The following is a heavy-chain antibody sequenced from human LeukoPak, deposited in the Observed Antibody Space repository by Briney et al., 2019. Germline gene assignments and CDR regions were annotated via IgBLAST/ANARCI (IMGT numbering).Heavy chain of an antibody. CDR2: INPNSGGT. J-gene: IGHJ4*02. V-gene: IGHV1-2*02. D-gene: IGHD6-19*01. CDR1: GYTFTGYY. Sequence: GASVKVSCKASGYTFTGYYMHWVRQAPGQGLEWMGWINPNSGGTNYAQKFQGRVTMTRDTSISTAYMELSRLRSDDTAVYYCAREPRFQKYSSGWYRETHFDYWGQGTLVTVSS. CDR3: AREPRFQKYSSGWYRETHFDY.